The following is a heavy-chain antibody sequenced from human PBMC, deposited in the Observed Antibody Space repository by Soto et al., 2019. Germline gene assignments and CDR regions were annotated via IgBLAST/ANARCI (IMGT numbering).Heavy chain of an antibody. Sequence: QVELVESGGGLVKPGGSLRLSYAASGLSFSDYYMSWIRQAPGKGLEWIAYITSSSSTIYYADSVKGRFTISRNDAKNSLYLQLDSLRAEDTAVYYCATVFRSYNFNYWGQGTLVTVSS. CDR2: ITSSSSTI. D-gene: IGHD3-10*02. CDR3: ATVFRSYNFNY. J-gene: IGHJ4*02. V-gene: IGHV3-11*01. CDR1: GLSFSDYY.